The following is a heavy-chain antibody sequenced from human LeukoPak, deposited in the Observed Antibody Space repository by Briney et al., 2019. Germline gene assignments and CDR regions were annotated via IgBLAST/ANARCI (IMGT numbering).Heavy chain of an antibody. CDR3: AVAYYDILTGDY. J-gene: IGHJ4*02. CDR1: GHTFTGYY. V-gene: IGHV1-2*02. CDR2: INPNSGGT. D-gene: IGHD3-9*01. Sequence: ASVKVSCKASGHTFTGYYMHWVRQAPGQGLEWMGWINPNSGGTNYSQKFQGRVTMTRDTSISTAYMDLSRLRSDDTAVYYCAVAYYDILTGDYWGQGTLVTVSS.